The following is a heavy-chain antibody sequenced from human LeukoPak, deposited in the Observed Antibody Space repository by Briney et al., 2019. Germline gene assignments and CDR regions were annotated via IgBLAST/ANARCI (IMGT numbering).Heavy chain of an antibody. J-gene: IGHJ4*02. CDR3: ATDKYSYGPIDY. V-gene: IGHV3-43*01. CDR2: ISWDGGST. Sequence: PGGSLRLSCAASGFTFDDYTMHWVRQAPGKGLEWVSLISWDGGSTYYADSVKGRFTISRDNSKNSLYLQMNSLRTEDTALYDCATDKYSYGPIDYWGQGTLVTVSS. CDR1: GFTFDDYT. D-gene: IGHD5-18*01.